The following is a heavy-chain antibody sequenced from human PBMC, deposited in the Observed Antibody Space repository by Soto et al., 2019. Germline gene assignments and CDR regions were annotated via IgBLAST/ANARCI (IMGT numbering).Heavy chain of an antibody. CDR3: ARVYYDSSGYSLDY. CDR1: GFTFSSYG. V-gene: IGHV3-33*01. J-gene: IGHJ4*02. CDR2: IWYDGSNK. D-gene: IGHD3-22*01. Sequence: PGGSLRLSCAASGFTFSSYGMHWVRQAPGKGLEWVAVIWYDGSNKYYADSVKGRFTISRDNSKNTLYLQMNSLRAEDTAVYYCARVYYDSSGYSLDYWGQGTLVTVSS.